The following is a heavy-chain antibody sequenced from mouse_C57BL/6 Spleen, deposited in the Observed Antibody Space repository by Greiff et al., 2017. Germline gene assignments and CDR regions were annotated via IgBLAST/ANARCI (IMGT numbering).Heavy chain of an antibody. D-gene: IGHD1-1*01. J-gene: IGHJ1*03. CDR3: ARNYYGSSRDWYFDV. CDR1: GFTFSDYG. CDR2: ISSGSSTI. Sequence: EVKVVESGGGLVKPGGSLKLSCAASGFTFSDYGMHWVRQAPEKGLEWVAYISSGSSTIYYADTVKGRFTISRDNAKNTLFLQMTSLRSEDTAMYYCARNYYGSSRDWYFDVWGTGTTVTVSS. V-gene: IGHV5-17*01.